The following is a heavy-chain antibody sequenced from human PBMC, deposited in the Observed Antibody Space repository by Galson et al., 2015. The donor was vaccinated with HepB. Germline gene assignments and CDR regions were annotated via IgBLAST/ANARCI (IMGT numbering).Heavy chain of an antibody. Sequence: LRLSCAASGFTFSSNWMTWVRQAPGKGLEWVANIKPDGSERNYVDSVKGRFTISRDNAKNSLYLQMNSLRAEDTAVYYCAKNGGAFDIWGQGTMVIVSS. CDR3: AKNGGAFDI. CDR1: GFTFSSNW. V-gene: IGHV3-7*03. D-gene: IGHD2-8*01. J-gene: IGHJ3*02. CDR2: IKPDGSER.